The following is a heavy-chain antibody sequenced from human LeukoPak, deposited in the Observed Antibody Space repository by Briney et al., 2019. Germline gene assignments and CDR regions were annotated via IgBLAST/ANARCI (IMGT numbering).Heavy chain of an antibody. J-gene: IGHJ6*02. V-gene: IGHV3-30-3*01. D-gene: IGHD3-3*01. CDR1: GFTFSSYA. Sequence: GGSLRLSCAASGFTFSSYAMHWVRQAPGKGLEWVAVISYDGSNKYYADSVKGRFTISRDNSKNTLYLQMNSLRAEDTAVYYCAKGIDGVYDFWTYAASYYYYYGMDVWGQGTTVTVSS. CDR2: ISYDGSNK. CDR3: AKGIDGVYDFWTYAASYYYYYGMDV.